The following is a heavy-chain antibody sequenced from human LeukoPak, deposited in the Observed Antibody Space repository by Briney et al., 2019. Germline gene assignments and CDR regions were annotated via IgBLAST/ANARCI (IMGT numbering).Heavy chain of an antibody. D-gene: IGHD2-15*01. V-gene: IGHV3-13*05. CDR3: ARGYCSGGNCYDAFDI. J-gene: IGHJ3*02. Sequence: GGSLRLSCAASGFTFSRYDMHWVRQATGKGLEWVSVISSSGDPYYPGSVKGRFTISRENAKNSLYPQMNSLRAGDTAVYYCARGYCSGGNCYDAFDIWGRGTMVTVSS. CDR2: ISSSGDP. CDR1: GFTFSRYD.